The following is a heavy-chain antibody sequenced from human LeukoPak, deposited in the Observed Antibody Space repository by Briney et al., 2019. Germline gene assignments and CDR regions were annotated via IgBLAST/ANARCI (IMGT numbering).Heavy chain of an antibody. CDR2: IKHDGSEK. V-gene: IGHV3-7*01. J-gene: IGHJ4*02. CDR3: ATDRGWRTSGYYLYYFEY. CDR1: GFTFSTYA. Sequence: GGSLRLSCAASGFTFSTYAMSWVRQAPGKGLEWVASIKHDGSEKYYVDSVRGRFTISRDNTMNSLYLQMSSLRAEDTAVYYCATDRGWRTSGYYLYYFEYWGQGTLVTYSS. D-gene: IGHD3-3*01.